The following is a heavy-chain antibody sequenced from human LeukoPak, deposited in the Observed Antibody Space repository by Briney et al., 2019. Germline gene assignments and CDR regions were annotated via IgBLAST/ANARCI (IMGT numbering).Heavy chain of an antibody. CDR3: AKGHSDYGIGFDL. CDR2: ISGSGGST. V-gene: IGHV3-23*01. D-gene: IGHD4-17*01. CDR1: GFTFSSHA. J-gene: IGHJ4*02. Sequence: PGGSLRLSCAASGFTFSSHAMSWARQAPGKGLEWVSAISGSGGSTYYADSVKGRITISRDKSKNTLYLQMNSLRAEDTAVYYCAKGHSDYGIGFDLWGRGTLVTVSS.